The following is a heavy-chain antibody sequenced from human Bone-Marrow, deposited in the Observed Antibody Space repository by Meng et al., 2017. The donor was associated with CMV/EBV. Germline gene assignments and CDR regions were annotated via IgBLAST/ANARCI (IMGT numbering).Heavy chain of an antibody. Sequence: GGSLRLSCAASGFTFSSYWMSWVRQAPGKGLEWVANIKQDGSEKYYVDSVKGRFTISRDNAKNSLYLQMNSLRAEDTAVYYCARDGHGYSYGYPYYYYGTDVWGQGTTVTVSS. D-gene: IGHD5-18*01. CDR3: ARDGHGYSYGYPYYYYGTDV. CDR1: GFTFSSYW. J-gene: IGHJ6*02. CDR2: IKQDGSEK. V-gene: IGHV3-7*01.